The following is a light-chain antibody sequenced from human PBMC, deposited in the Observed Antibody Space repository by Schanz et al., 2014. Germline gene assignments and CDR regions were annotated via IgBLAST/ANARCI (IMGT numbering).Light chain of an antibody. V-gene: IGLV2-14*01. CDR1: SSDVGGYNY. Sequence: QSALTQPASVSASPGQSITISCTGTSSDVGGYNYVSWYQQPPGKAPKVMIHDVSNRPSGVPDRFSGSRSGTSASLAITGLQAEDEGDYYCQCYDSSLSGWRVFGGGTKLTVL. J-gene: IGLJ3*02. CDR2: DVS. CDR3: QCYDSSLSGWRV.